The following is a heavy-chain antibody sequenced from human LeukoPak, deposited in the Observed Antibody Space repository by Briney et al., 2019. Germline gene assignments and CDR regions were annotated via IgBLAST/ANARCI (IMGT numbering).Heavy chain of an antibody. Sequence: SETLSLTCTVSGGSISSHYWSWIRQPPGKGLEWIGYIYYSGSTNYNPSLKSRVTISVDTSKNQFSLKLSSVSAADTAVYYCATNDYGDYGSDYWGQGTLVTVSS. CDR1: GGSISSHY. D-gene: IGHD4-17*01. CDR3: ATNDYGDYGSDY. V-gene: IGHV4-59*11. CDR2: IYYSGST. J-gene: IGHJ4*02.